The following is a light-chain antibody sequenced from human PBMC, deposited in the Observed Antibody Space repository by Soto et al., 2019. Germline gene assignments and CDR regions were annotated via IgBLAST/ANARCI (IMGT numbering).Light chain of an antibody. CDR1: QSLQHNNGNIL. Sequence: EIVMTQSPLSLTATPGEPASISCKSSQSLQHNNGNILIDLYMLKPGQSPQLLDYLASRRAPGALYRLSGSRSGTDLALRISAVDGDDAAIYCCMQALQTPLTFGEATKLDI. J-gene: IGKJ1*01. V-gene: IGKV2-28*01. CDR3: MQALQTPLT. CDR2: LAS.